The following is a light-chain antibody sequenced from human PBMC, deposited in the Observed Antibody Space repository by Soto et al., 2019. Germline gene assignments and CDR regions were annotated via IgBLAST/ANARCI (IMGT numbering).Light chain of an antibody. V-gene: IGKV1-5*03. J-gene: IGKJ1*01. Sequence: DIQMTQSPSTLSVSVGDRVTLTCRASQTISSWLAWYQQKPGKAPKLLIYKASTLKSGVPSRFSGSGSGTEFTLTINSLQPEDIATYYCLQVSSFPRTFGQGTKVDIK. CDR3: LQVSSFPRT. CDR1: QTISSW. CDR2: KAS.